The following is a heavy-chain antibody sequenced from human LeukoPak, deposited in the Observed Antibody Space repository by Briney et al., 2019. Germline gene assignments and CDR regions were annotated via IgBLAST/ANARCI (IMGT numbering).Heavy chain of an antibody. CDR1: GFTFSSYS. D-gene: IGHD3-22*01. CDR3: ARATGHSGGYYFGAFDI. V-gene: IGHV3-21*01. Sequence: PGGSLRLSCAASGFTFSSYSMNWVRQAPGKGLEWVSSISSSSSYIYYADSVKGRFTISRDNAKNSLYLQMNSLRAEDTAVYYCARATGHSGGYYFGAFDIWGQGTMVTVSS. CDR2: ISSSSSYI. J-gene: IGHJ3*02.